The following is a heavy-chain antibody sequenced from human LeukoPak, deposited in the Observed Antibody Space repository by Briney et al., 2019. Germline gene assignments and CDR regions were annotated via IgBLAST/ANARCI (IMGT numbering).Heavy chain of an antibody. D-gene: IGHD3-10*01. CDR2: ISGSGGST. CDR3: AKGWFGELLFLFDY. V-gene: IGHV3-23*01. CDR1: GFTFSSYA. Sequence: GGSLRLSCAASGFTFSSYAMSWVRQAPGKGLEWVSAISGSGGSTYYADSVEGRFTISRDNSKNTLYLQMNSLRAEDTAVYYCAKGWFGELLFLFDYWGQGTLVTVSS. J-gene: IGHJ4*02.